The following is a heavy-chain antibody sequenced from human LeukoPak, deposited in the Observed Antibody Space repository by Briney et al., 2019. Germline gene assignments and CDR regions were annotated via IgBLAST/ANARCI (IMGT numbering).Heavy chain of an antibody. CDR1: GYSFTTYW. V-gene: IGHV5-10-1*01. D-gene: IGHD6-13*01. CDR2: IDPSDSYT. Sequence: GESLKISCKVSGYSFTTYWTSWVRQMPGKGLEWMGRIDPSDSYTNYSPSFQGHVTISADKSISTAYLQWSSLKASDTAMYYCARHSYSSSWLGRFDWFDPWGQGTLVTVSS. J-gene: IGHJ5*02. CDR3: ARHSYSSSWLGRFDWFDP.